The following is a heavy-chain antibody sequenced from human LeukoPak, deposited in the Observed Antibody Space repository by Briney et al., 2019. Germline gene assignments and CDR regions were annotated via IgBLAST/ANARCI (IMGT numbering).Heavy chain of an antibody. CDR3: ARWYSSSWYQLAGDFFDY. CDR1: GFTFSDYN. J-gene: IGHJ4*02. Sequence: GGSLRLSCAASGFTFSDYNMNWVRQAPGKGLEWVSYITDSGNTIHYADSVKGRFTISRDNAKNSLYLQMNSLRAEDTAVYYCARWYSSSWYQLAGDFFDYWGQGTLVTVSS. CDR2: ITDSGNTI. V-gene: IGHV3-11*01. D-gene: IGHD6-13*01.